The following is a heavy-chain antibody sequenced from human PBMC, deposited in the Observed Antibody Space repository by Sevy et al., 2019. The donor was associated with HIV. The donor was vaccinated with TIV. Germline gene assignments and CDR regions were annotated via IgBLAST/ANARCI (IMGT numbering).Heavy chain of an antibody. D-gene: IGHD2-15*01. CDR2: MTSNGSYI. CDR3: VRDGWNY. V-gene: IGHV3-21*01. Sequence: RGCLRLSCAASGFTFSTSTINWVRQAPGKGLEWVSLMTSNGSYILYADSVKGRFTISRDNAKNSVFLQMNSLRVEDTAVYYCVRDGWNYWGQGTLVRVSS. CDR1: GFTFSTST. J-gene: IGHJ4*02.